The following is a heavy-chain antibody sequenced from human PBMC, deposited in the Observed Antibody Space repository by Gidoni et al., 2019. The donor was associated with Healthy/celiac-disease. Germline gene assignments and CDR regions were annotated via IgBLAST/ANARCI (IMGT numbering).Heavy chain of an antibody. D-gene: IGHD5-18*01. J-gene: IGHJ6*02. CDR1: GGSISSYY. V-gene: IGHV4-4*07. CDR3: ARDHVDTAMAHYYYYGMDV. CDR2: IYTSGST. Sequence: QVQLQESGPGLVKPSDTLSLTCTVSGGSISSYYWSWLRQPAGKGLEWIGRIYTSGSTNYNPSLKSRVTMSVDTSKNQFSLKLSSVTAADTAVYYCARDHVDTAMAHYYYYGMDVWGQGTTVTVSS.